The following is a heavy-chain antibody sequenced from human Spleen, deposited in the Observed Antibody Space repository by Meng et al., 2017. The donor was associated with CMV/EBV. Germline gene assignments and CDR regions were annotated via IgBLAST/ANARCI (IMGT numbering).Heavy chain of an antibody. J-gene: IGHJ4*02. V-gene: IGHV3-21*01. CDR2: ITGGSRKI. CDR1: GFTFSTHS. D-gene: IGHD6-19*01. CDR3: ATDLQWLVDY. Sequence: GESLKISCAASGFTFSTHSMNWVRQTPGKGLEWVSSITGGSRKIEYADSVKGRFTISRDNAKSSLYLHMNSLRADDTAIYYCATDLQWLVDYWGQGTLVTVSS.